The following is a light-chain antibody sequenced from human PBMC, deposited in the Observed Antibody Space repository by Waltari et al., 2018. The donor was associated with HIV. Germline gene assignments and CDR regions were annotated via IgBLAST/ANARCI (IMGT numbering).Light chain of an antibody. Sequence: QAVLTQPSSLSASPGASASLTCTLRSGINVGTYRIYWYQQKPGSPPQYLLRYKSDSDKQQGSGVPSRFSGSKDASANAGILLISGLQSEDEADYYCMIWHSSAFSWVFGGGTKLTVL. CDR2: YKSDSDK. V-gene: IGLV5-45*03. J-gene: IGLJ3*02. CDR3: MIWHSSAFSWV. CDR1: SGINVGTYR.